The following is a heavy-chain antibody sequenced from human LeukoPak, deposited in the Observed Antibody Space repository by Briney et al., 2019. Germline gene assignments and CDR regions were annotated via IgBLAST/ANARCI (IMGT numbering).Heavy chain of an antibody. CDR3: ARGTPKTEKYYYDSSGYYYFAY. J-gene: IGHJ4*02. CDR2: VNHSGST. D-gene: IGHD3-22*01. CDR1: GGSFSGYY. V-gene: IGHV4-34*01. Sequence: SSETLSLTCAVYGGSFSGYYWSWIRQPPGKGLEWIGEVNHSGSTNYNPSLKSRVTISVDTSKNQFSLKLSSVTAADTAVYYCARGTPKTEKYYYDSSGYYYFAYWGQGTLVTVSS.